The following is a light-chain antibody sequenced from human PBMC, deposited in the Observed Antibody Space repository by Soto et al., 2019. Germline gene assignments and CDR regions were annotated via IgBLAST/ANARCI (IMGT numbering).Light chain of an antibody. Sequence: EIVLTQSPATVSLSPGERATLSCRTSQSVSSYLAWYQQNPGQAPMILIYDASNRATGIPARFSGSGSGTDFTLTISSLEPEDFVVYYCQQRSKFPLTFGGGPKVEIK. V-gene: IGKV3-11*01. J-gene: IGKJ4*01. CDR2: DAS. CDR3: QQRSKFPLT. CDR1: QSVSSY.